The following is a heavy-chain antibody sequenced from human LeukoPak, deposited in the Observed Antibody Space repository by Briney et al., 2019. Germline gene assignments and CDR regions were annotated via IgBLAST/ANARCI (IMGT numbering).Heavy chain of an antibody. J-gene: IGHJ5*02. CDR1: GFSLSTSGVG. Sequence: ESGPTLVNPTQTLTLTCTFSGFSLSTSGVGVGWIRQPPGKALEWLALIYWNDDKRYSPSLKSRLTITKDTSKNQVVLTMTNMDPVDTATYYCAHSGPYDFWSGYGDNWFDPWGQGTLVTVSS. CDR3: AHSGPYDFWSGYGDNWFDP. V-gene: IGHV2-5*01. D-gene: IGHD3-3*01. CDR2: IYWNDDK.